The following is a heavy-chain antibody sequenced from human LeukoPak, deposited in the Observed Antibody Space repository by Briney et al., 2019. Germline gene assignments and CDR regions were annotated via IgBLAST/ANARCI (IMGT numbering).Heavy chain of an antibody. J-gene: IGHJ4*02. D-gene: IGHD3-10*01. CDR1: GFTFSNYR. CDR3: ARVVFGDYFDY. Sequence: GGSLRLSCAASGFTFSNYRMHWVRQAPGEGLVWVSRINTDGSRTTYADSVKGRFTISRDNAKNTLYLQMDGLRAEDRAVYYCARVVFGDYFDYWGQGTLVTVSS. CDR2: INTDGSRT. V-gene: IGHV3-74*01.